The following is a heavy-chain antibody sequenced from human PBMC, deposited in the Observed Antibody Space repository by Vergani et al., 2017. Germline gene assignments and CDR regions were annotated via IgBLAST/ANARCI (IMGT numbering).Heavy chain of an antibody. CDR1: GFTFDDYA. CDR3: AKDRYCSSTNCFQFDP. V-gene: IGHV3-9*01. J-gene: IGHJ5*02. Sequence: EVQLVESGGGLVQPGRSLRLSCAASGFTFDDYAMHWVRQAPGKGLEWVSGISWKSGSIVYADSVKGRFTISRDNAKNSLYLQMNSLRAEDTALYYCAKDRYCSSTNCFQFDPWGQGTLVIVSS. CDR2: ISWKSGSI. D-gene: IGHD2-2*01.